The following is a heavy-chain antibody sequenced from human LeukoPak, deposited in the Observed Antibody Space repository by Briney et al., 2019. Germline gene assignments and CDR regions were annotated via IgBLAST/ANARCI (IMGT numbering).Heavy chain of an antibody. D-gene: IGHD2-21*02. J-gene: IGHJ4*02. CDR3: ARTTSYCGGDCYVD. CDR2: IDWDDDK. Sequence: SGPALVKPTQTLTLTCTFSGFSLSTSGMRVSWIRQPPGKALEWLARIDWDDDKFYSTSLKTRLTISKDTPKNQVVLTMTNMDPVDTATYYCARTTSYCGGDCYVDWGQGTLVTVSS. CDR1: GFSLSTSGMR. V-gene: IGHV2-70*04.